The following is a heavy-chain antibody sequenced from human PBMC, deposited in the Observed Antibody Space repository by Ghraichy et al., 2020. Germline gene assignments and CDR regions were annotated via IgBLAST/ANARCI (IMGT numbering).Heavy chain of an antibody. D-gene: IGHD3-22*01. CDR3: TRDRFYYDSSGYL. CDR2: IYHSGST. J-gene: IGHJ1*01. V-gene: IGHV4-38-2*02. CDR1: GYSISSGYY. Sequence: SETLSLTCDVSGYSISSGYYWGWIRQPPGKGLEWIGCIYHSGSTYYSASLRGRVTISMDTSQNQISLRLTSVIAADTAVYYCTRDRFYYDSSGYLGGQGTLVTVSS.